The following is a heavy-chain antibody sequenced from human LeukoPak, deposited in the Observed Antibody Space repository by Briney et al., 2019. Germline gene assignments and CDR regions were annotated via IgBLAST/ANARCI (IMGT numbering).Heavy chain of an antibody. CDR2: IYGGGTT. V-gene: IGHV3-53*01. J-gene: IGHJ4*02. CDR3: ARGPNYGDYGGQ. Sequence: AGGSLRLSCVASGFTVSNNYMSWVRQAPGKGLEWVSLIYGGGTTYYADSVKGRFTISSDSSNNTVYLQMSGLRAEHTAVYYCARGPNYGDYGGQWGQGTLVTVSS. CDR1: GFTVSNNY. D-gene: IGHD4-17*01.